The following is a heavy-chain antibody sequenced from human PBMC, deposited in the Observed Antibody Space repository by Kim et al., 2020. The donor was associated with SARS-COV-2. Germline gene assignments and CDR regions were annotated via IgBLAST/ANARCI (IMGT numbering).Heavy chain of an antibody. Sequence: ASVKVSCKASGYTFTSYDINWVRQATGQGLEWMGWMNPNSGNTGYAQKFQGRVTMTRNTSISTAYMELSSLRSEDTAVYYCARNRGYSPYASSGFYDPWGQGTLVTVSS. J-gene: IGHJ5*02. D-gene: IGHD3-22*01. V-gene: IGHV1-8*01. CDR2: MNPNSGNT. CDR1: GYTFTSYD. CDR3: ARNRGYSPYASSGFYDP.